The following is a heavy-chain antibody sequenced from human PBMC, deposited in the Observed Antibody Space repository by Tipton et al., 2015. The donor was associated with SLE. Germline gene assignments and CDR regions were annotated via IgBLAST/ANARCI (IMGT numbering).Heavy chain of an antibody. D-gene: IGHD6-13*01. CDR3: ARGASAADTYL. V-gene: IGHV4-38-2*01. CDR1: GYSISSGYF. Sequence: GLVKPSETLSLTCAVSGYSISSGYFWGCVRQPPGKGLEWIVAIYYSGTTYYNPSLKSRVTISVDTYKNQFSLKTTSMTAADTAVYYCARGASAADTYLWGQGTLVTVSS. CDR2: IYYSGTT. J-gene: IGHJ5*02.